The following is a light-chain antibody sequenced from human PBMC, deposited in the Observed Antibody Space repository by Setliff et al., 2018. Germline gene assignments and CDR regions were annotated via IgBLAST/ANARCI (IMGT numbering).Light chain of an antibody. CDR1: SSDVGGYNH. J-gene: IGLJ1*01. Sequence: QSALTQPPSVSAAPGQKVTISCSGSSSDVGGYNHVSWYQQHPGKAPKLMIYDVGKRPSGVSNRFSGSKSGNTASLTISGLQAEDEADYYCSSYTGSNSHVFGTGTKVTVL. V-gene: IGLV2-14*01. CDR3: SSYTGSNSHV. CDR2: DVG.